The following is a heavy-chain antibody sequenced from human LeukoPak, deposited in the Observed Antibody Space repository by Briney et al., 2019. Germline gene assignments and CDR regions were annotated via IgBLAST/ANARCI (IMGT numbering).Heavy chain of an antibody. D-gene: IGHD2-8*01. CDR3: ARAPLRSPLDY. J-gene: IGHJ4*02. CDR1: GFTFSSYW. V-gene: IGHV3-7*01. Sequence: GGSLRLSCAASGFTFSSYWMSWVRQAPGKGLEGLANIKQDGSEKYYLDSVKGRFTISRDNAKKSLYLQMNTLRAEDTAVYYCARAPLRSPLDYWGQGTLVTVSS. CDR2: IKQDGSEK.